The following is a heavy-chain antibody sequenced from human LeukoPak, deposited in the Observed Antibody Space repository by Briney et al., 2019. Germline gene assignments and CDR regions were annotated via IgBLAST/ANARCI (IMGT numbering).Heavy chain of an antibody. Sequence: GGSLRLSCAASGFTFSSYWMSWVRQAPGKGLEWVANIKQDGTEKYSVDSVKGGFTISRDNAKNSLYLQMNTLRPEDTAVYYCARGYRIVDLFCALLWGQGTMVTVPS. CDR2: IKQDGTEK. D-gene: IGHD1-26*01. CDR3: ARGYRIVDLFCALL. CDR1: GFTFSSYW. J-gene: IGHJ3*01. V-gene: IGHV3-7*01.